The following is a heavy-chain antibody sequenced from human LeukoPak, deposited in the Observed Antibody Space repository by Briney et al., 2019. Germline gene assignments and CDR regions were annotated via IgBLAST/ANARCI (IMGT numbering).Heavy chain of an antibody. Sequence: PGGSLRLSCAASGVTVSTNYMSCGRQAPGKGLEWVSVIYSGGSTYYADSVKGRFTISRDNSKNTLYLQMNSLRAEDTAVYYCAREEGPLDYWGQGTLVTVSS. CDR1: GVTVSTNY. CDR3: AREEGPLDY. CDR2: IYSGGST. V-gene: IGHV3-66*01. J-gene: IGHJ4*02.